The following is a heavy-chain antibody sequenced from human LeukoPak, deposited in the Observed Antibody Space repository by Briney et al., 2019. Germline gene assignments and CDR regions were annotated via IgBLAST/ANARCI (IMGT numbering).Heavy chain of an antibody. D-gene: IGHD3-10*01. V-gene: IGHV3-23*01. Sequence: GGSLRLSCAASGFTFSSYAMSWVRQAPGKGLEWVSAISGSGGSTYYADSVKGRFTISRDNSKKKLSLQMNSLRAEDTDVYYCAKDTVWSGSGSYYDYWGQGTLVTVSS. J-gene: IGHJ4*02. CDR2: ISGSGGST. CDR3: AKDTVWSGSGSYYDY. CDR1: GFTFSSYA.